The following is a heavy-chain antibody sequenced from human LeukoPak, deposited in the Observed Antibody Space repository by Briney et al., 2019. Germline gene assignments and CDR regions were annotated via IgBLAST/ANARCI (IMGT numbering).Heavy chain of an antibody. CDR3: ARGAVTTPAYFDY. CDR2: IYYSGST. D-gene: IGHD4-11*01. J-gene: IGHJ4*02. Sequence: TSETLSLTCAVYGGSFSGYYWSWIRQPPGKGLEWIGYIYYSGSTNYNPSLKSRVTISVDTSKNQFSLKLSSVTAADTAVYYCARGAVTTPAYFDYWGQGTLVTVSS. CDR1: GGSFSGYY. V-gene: IGHV4-59*01.